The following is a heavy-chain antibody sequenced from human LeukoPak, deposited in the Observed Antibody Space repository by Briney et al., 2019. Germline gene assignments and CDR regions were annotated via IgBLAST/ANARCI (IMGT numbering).Heavy chain of an antibody. CDR2: INPNSGGT. D-gene: IGHD3-3*01. Sequence: ASVKVSCKASGYTFTGYYMHWVRQAPGQGLEWMGWINPNSGGTNYAQKFQGRVTMTRDTSISTAYMELSRLRSDDTAVYYCARDGSITIFGVVINYYYYMDVWGKGTTVTVSS. J-gene: IGHJ6*03. V-gene: IGHV1-2*02. CDR3: ARDGSITIFGVVINYYYYMDV. CDR1: GYTFTGYY.